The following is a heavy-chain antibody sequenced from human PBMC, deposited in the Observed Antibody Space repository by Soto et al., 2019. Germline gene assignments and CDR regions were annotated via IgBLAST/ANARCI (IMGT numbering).Heavy chain of an antibody. Sequence: PGGSLRLSCAASGFTFSSYGMHWVRQAPGKGLEWVAVISYDGSNKYYADSVKGRFTISRDNSKNTLYLQMNSLRAEDTAVYYCARDLPMVRGVIDYYGMDVWGQGTTVTVS. J-gene: IGHJ6*02. V-gene: IGHV3-30*03. D-gene: IGHD3-10*01. CDR3: ARDLPMVRGVIDYYGMDV. CDR2: ISYDGSNK. CDR1: GFTFSSYG.